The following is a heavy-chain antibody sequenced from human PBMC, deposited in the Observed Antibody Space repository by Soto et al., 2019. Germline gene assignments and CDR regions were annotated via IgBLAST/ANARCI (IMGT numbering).Heavy chain of an antibody. D-gene: IGHD6-19*01. V-gene: IGHV3-23*01. CDR2: ISGSGGTA. Sequence: EVQLLESGGGLVQPGGSLRLSCAASGFIFSSYAMTWVRQAPGKGLEWVSSISGSGGTAYYADSVKGRVTISIDNSRTTLDLQVTSLRAEDTAVYYCANLAGGWYEAFGIWGQGTMVTVSS. J-gene: IGHJ3*02. CDR3: ANLAGGWYEAFGI. CDR1: GFIFSSYA.